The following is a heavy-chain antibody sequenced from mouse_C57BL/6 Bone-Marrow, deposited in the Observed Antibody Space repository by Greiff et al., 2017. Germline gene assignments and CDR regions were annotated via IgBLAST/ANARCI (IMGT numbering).Heavy chain of an antibody. V-gene: IGHV1-62-2*01. J-gene: IGHJ1*03. CDR2: FYPGSGSI. Sequence: QVQLKQSGAELVKPGASVKLSCKASGYTFTEYTIHWVKQRSGQGLEWIGWFYPGSGSIKYNEKFKDKATLTAAKSSSTVYMELSRLTSEDSAVYFCARHERDYYGSSQYFDVWGTGTTVTVSS. CDR3: ARHERDYYGSSQYFDV. CDR1: GYTFTEYT. D-gene: IGHD1-1*01.